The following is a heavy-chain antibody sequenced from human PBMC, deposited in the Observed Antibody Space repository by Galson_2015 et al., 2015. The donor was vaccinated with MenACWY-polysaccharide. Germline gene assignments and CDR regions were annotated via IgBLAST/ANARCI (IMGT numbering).Heavy chain of an antibody. D-gene: IGHD4-11*01. CDR2: INPSGST. J-gene: IGHJ4*02. CDR1: DYSIRSGYF. V-gene: IGHV4-34*01. Sequence: ETLSVTCAVSDYSIRSGYFWTWIRQPPGEGLEWIGEINPSGSTNYNPSLKSRVTISLGTSKNEFSLKVSSVTAADTAMYYCAIGKSRYSNYWGQGTLVTVSS. CDR3: AIGKSRYSNY.